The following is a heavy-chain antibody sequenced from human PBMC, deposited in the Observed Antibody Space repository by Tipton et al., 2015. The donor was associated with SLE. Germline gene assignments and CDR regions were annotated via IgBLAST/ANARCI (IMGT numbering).Heavy chain of an antibody. CDR2: IYTGGAA. CDR1: GFTFSSYA. CDR3: ARANRGHDILTGYSGDYFDY. D-gene: IGHD3-9*01. Sequence: QLVQSGGGVVQPGRSLRLSCAASGFTFSSYAVHWVRQAPGKGLEWVSVIYTGGAAYYADSVKGRFTISRDNSKNTLYLQMNSLRAEDTAVYYCARANRGHDILTGYSGDYFDYWGQGTLVTVSS. V-gene: IGHV3-53*01. J-gene: IGHJ4*02.